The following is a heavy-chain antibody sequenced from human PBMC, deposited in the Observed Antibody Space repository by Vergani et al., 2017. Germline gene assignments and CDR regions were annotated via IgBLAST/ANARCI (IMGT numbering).Heavy chain of an antibody. Sequence: QVQLQESGPGLVKPSETLSLTCTVSGGSISSYYWSWIRQPPGKGLEWIGYIYYSGSTNYNPSLKSRVTISVDTSKNQFSLKLSSVTAAATAVYYCARETYCSSTSCLGANWFDPWGQGTLVTVSS. CDR2: IYYSGST. J-gene: IGHJ5*02. V-gene: IGHV4-59*01. CDR1: GGSISSYY. D-gene: IGHD2-2*01. CDR3: ARETYCSSTSCLGANWFDP.